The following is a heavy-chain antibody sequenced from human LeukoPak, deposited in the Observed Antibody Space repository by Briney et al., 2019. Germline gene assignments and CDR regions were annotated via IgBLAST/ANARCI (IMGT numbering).Heavy chain of an antibody. CDR3: AREGTAGTNLNWFDP. V-gene: IGHV4-59*01. D-gene: IGHD1-1*01. Sequence: PSETQSLTCTVSGGSISSYYWSWIRQPPGKGLEWIGYISYSGSTNFNPSLKSRVTISVDTSKNQFSLKLSSVTAADTAVYYCAREGTAGTNLNWFDPWGQGTLVTVSS. J-gene: IGHJ5*02. CDR1: GGSISSYY. CDR2: ISYSGST.